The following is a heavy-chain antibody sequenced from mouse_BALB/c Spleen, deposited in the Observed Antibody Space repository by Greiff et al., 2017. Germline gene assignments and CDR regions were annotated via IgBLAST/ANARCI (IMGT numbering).Heavy chain of an antibody. V-gene: IGHV14-1*02. CDR2: IDPENGNT. Sequence: EVQLQQSGAELVRPGALVKLSCKASGFNIKDYYMHWVKQRPEQGLEWIGWIDPENGNTIYDPKFQGKASITADTSSNTAYLQLSSLTSEDTAVYYCASEGYEGFAYWGQGTLVTVSA. CDR1: GFNIKDYY. D-gene: IGHD2-14*01. CDR3: ASEGYEGFAY. J-gene: IGHJ3*01.